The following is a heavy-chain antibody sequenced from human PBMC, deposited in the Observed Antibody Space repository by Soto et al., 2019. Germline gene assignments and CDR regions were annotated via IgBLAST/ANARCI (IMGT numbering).Heavy chain of an antibody. CDR2: ISWNSGSI. V-gene: IGHV3-9*01. D-gene: IGHD3-16*02. Sequence: GGSLRLSCAASGFTFDDYAMHWVRQAPGKGLEWVSGISWNSGSIGYADSVKGRFTISRDNAKNSLYLQMNSLRAEDTALYYCAKDSGGVIAHWGQGTLVTVSS. CDR1: GFTFDDYA. J-gene: IGHJ4*02. CDR3: AKDSGGVIAH.